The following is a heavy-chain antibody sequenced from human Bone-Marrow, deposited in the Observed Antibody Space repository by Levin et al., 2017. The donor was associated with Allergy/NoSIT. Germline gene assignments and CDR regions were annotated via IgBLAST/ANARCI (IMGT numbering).Heavy chain of an antibody. Sequence: GGSLRLSCAASGFTFSSYAMSWVRQAPGKGLEWVSAISGSGGSTYYADSVKGRFTISRDNSKNTLYLQMNSLRAEDTAVYYCAKSPRSYDRKVPEFWDYWGQGTLVTVSS. V-gene: IGHV3-23*01. D-gene: IGHD1-26*01. CDR3: AKSPRSYDRKVPEFWDY. J-gene: IGHJ4*02. CDR1: GFTFSSYA. CDR2: ISGSGGST.